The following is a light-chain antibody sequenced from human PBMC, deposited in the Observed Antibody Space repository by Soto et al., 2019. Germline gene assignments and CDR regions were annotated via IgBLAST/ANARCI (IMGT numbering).Light chain of an antibody. J-gene: IGKJ1*01. Sequence: DIEMTQSPSSLSASVGDRVTITCRASQGISNYLAWYQQRPGTVPRLLIYAASTLQSGVPSRFSGSGSGTDFTLTISSLQPEDVATYYCQKYNGAPRAFGQGTKVEIK. CDR1: QGISNY. V-gene: IGKV1-27*01. CDR2: AAS. CDR3: QKYNGAPRA.